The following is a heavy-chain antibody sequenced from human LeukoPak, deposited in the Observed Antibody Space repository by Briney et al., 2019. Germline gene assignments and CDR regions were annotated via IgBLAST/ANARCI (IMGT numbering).Heavy chain of an antibody. J-gene: IGHJ6*02. D-gene: IGHD5-18*01. V-gene: IGHV3-53*04. Sequence: GGSLRLSCAASGFTVSSNYMSWVRQAPGKGLEWVSVIYSGGGTYYADSVKGRFTISRHNSKNTLYLQMNSLRAEDTAVYYCVREISGYSYGFDYYYGMDVWGQGTTVTVSS. CDR2: IYSGGGT. CDR3: VREISGYSYGFDYYYGMDV. CDR1: GFTVSSNY.